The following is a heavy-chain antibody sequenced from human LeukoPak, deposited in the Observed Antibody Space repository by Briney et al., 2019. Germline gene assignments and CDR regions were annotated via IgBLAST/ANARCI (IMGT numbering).Heavy chain of an antibody. CDR2: IYTSGST. Sequence: SETLSLTCTVSGGSTSGHHWTWIRQPPGTGLEWIGRIYTSGSTNYNASLKSRVSMSVDTSKNQFSLKLSSVTAADTAVFYCARENSGSYREFDYWGQGTLVTVSS. CDR3: ARENSGSYREFDY. CDR1: GGSTSGHH. J-gene: IGHJ4*02. V-gene: IGHV4-4*07. D-gene: IGHD1-26*01.